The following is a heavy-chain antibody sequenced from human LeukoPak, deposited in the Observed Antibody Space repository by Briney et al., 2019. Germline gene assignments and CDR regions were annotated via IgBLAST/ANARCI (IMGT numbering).Heavy chain of an antibody. CDR1: GGSIGTYY. D-gene: IGHD3-10*01. CDR2: IYVTGN. J-gene: IGHJ6*02. V-gene: IGHV4-4*09. CDR3: ARDRGGSEPYGMDV. Sequence: PSETLSLTCTVSGGSIGTYYWSWVRQSPGKGLEWIGYIYVTGNRYNPYLQSRVTISVDTSKNQFSLKLSSVTAADTAVYYCARDRGGSEPYGMDVWGQGTTVTVSS.